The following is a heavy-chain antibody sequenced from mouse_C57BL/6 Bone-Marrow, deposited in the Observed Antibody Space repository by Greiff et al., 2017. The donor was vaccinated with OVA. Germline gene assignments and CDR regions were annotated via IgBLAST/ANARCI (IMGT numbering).Heavy chain of an antibody. CDR2: LDPETCGT. Sequence: QVQLVESGAELVRPGASVKLSCKASGYTFTDYEMHCVKQTPVHGLEWIGALDPETCGTAYNQKFKGKATLTVDTSSSTAYMQLSSLTSEDSAVYFCARYPSYYGSSYGYWGQGTTLTVSS. CDR1: GYTFTDYE. V-gene: IGHV1-23*01. CDR3: ARYPSYYGSSYGY. D-gene: IGHD1-1*01. J-gene: IGHJ2*01.